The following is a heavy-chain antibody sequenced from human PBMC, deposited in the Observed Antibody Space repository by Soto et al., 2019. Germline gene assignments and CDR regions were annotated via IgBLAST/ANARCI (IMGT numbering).Heavy chain of an antibody. Sequence: QLQESGPGLVKPSETLSLTCTVSGGSFTSTNYFWGWIRQPPGKGLEWIGYMYYNGNTFYSPSLKSRVTMSVDTSXXXXXXXLXXXXXXXXXXXXXXXXQIYDSRAAPTPIFHPWGLGAMVTVSS. CDR1: GGSFTSTNYF. CDR3: XXXQIYDSRAAPTPIFHP. CDR2: MYYNGNT. J-gene: IGHJ1*01. D-gene: IGHD3-22*01. V-gene: IGHV4-39*01.